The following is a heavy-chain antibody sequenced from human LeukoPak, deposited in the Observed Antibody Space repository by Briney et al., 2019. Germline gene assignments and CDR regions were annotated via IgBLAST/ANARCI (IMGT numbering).Heavy chain of an antibody. CDR2: FNPSSGRT. CDR1: GSTFTGYY. V-gene: IGHV1-2*02. J-gene: IGHJ4*02. Sequence: ASVKLSCKASGSTFTGYYMHRVRHAPGQGLEGMGWFNPSSGRTNYAQKDQGSDTMTRHTSISTVYMELSRLRSDDTGVYYCARDSQWLVDYWGQGTLVTVSS. D-gene: IGHD6-19*01. CDR3: ARDSQWLVDY.